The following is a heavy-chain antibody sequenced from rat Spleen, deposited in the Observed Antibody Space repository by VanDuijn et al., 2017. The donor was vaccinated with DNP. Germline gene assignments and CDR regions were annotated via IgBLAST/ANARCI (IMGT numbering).Heavy chain of an antibody. D-gene: IGHD1-1*01. V-gene: IGHV5-7*01. J-gene: IGHJ2*01. Sequence: EVQLVESGGGLGEPGRSLKLSCAASGFTFSDYHMAWVRQAPKKGLEWVATISYEGSSTYYRDSVKGRFTISRDNAKSTLYLQMDSLRSEDTATYYCARQRWYYSGEGMDYWGQGVMVTVSS. CDR2: ISYEGSST. CDR3: ARQRWYYSGEGMDY. CDR1: GFTFSDYH.